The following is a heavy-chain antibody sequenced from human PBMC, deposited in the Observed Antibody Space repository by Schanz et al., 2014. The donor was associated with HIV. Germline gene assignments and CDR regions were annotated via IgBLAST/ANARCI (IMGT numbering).Heavy chain of an antibody. Sequence: VQLMESGGDLVQPGGSLRLSCAASGFTFSDYAMTWIRQAPGKGLESVSYISGSDGTIYYADSVKGRFTISRDNAKNSLYLQLNSLRAEDTAVYYCARSPWLRDDGLDIWGQGTMVTVSS. D-gene: IGHD6-19*01. CDR3: ARSPWLRDDGLDI. J-gene: IGHJ3*02. CDR2: ISGSDGTI. V-gene: IGHV3-11*01. CDR1: GFTFSDYA.